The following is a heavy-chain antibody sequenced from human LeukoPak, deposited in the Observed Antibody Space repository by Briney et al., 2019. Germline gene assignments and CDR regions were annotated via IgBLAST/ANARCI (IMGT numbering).Heavy chain of an antibody. CDR3: ARVGGSSGYYFDF. Sequence: GGSLRLSCTASGFTFDDYGMSWVRQAPGKRLEWVSGINWNGGSTGYADSVKGRFTISRDNAKNFLYLQMNSLRAEDTALYYCARVGGSSGYYFDFWGQGTLVTVSS. J-gene: IGHJ4*02. CDR2: INWNGGST. CDR1: GFTFDDYG. V-gene: IGHV3-20*04. D-gene: IGHD3-22*01.